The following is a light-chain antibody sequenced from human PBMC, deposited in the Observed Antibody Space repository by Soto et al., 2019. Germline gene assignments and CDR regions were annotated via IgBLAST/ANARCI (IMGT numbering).Light chain of an antibody. CDR3: PQYNSYSPNT. V-gene: IGKV1-5*01. CDR2: DAS. CDR1: QSISSW. Sequence: DIQMTQSPSTLSASVGDRVTITCRASQSISSWLAWYQQKPGKAPKLLIYDASSLESGGPTRFSGSGSGTEFTLTIRSLQPDDFATYYCPQYNSYSPNTVGQGTKLEIK. J-gene: IGKJ2*01.